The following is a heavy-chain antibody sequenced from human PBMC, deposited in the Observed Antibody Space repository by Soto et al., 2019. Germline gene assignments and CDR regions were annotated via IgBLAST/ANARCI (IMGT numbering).Heavy chain of an antibody. J-gene: IGHJ4*02. Sequence: QVQLQESGPGLVKPSGTLSLTCTVSGDSIRSDKWWSWVRQPPGKGLEWIGEIYHSGSTKYDPSLKSRFIISVDRSKNQVSLKVTSVTDADTAVYYCARGETQQQRDYWGQGTLVTVSS. CDR1: GDSIRSDKW. CDR2: IYHSGST. V-gene: IGHV4-4*02. CDR3: ARGETQQQRDY. D-gene: IGHD6-13*01.